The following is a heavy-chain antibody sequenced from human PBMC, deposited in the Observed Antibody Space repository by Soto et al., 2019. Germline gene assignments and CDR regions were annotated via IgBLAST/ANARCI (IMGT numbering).Heavy chain of an antibody. V-gene: IGHV4-39*01. D-gene: IGHD3-3*01. CDR1: GVSISSNNYY. CDR2: IYYNGFT. CDR3: ARQGDFWSGSGDFDY. Sequence: QLQLHESGPGLVKPSETLSLTCSVSGVSISSNNYYWGWIRQPPGKGLEWIGNIYYNGFTYYNPSLKSRVSMSVDTSKNQFSLKLTSVTATDTAVYYCARQGDFWSGSGDFDYWGQGILVPVSS. J-gene: IGHJ4*02.